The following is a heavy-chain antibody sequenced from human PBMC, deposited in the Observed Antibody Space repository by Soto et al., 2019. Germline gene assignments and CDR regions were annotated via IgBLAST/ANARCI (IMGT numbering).Heavy chain of an antibody. CDR3: ARSSSGAFDV. CDR2: IKQDGSEK. Sequence: EVQLVDSGGGLVQPGGSLRLSCAASGFTFSSHWMAWVRQAPGKGLEWVANIKQDGSEKYYVDSVKGRFTISRDNAKNSLFLQMNGLRAEDTAVYYCARSSSGAFDVWGQGTMVTVSS. D-gene: IGHD2-2*01. V-gene: IGHV3-7*04. CDR1: GFTFSSHW. J-gene: IGHJ3*01.